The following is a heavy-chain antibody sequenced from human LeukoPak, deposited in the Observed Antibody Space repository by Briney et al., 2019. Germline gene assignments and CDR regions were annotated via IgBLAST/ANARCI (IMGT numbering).Heavy chain of an antibody. CDR2: MNPNSGNT. J-gene: IGHJ6*03. V-gene: IGHV1-8*01. D-gene: IGHD3-3*01. CDR1: GYTFTSHD. Sequence: ASVKVSCKASGYTFTSHDINWVRQATGQGLEWMGWMNPNSGNTGYAQKFQGRVTMTRNTSISTAYMEPSSLRSEDTAMYYCARQGRGSDYDFWSGYYWPDYYYYYMDVWGKGTTVTVSS. CDR3: ARQGRGSDYDFWSGYYWPDYYYYYMDV.